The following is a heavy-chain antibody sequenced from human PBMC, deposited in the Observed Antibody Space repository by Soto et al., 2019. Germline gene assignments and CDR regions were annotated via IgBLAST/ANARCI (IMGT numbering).Heavy chain of an antibody. D-gene: IGHD1-26*01. CDR3: ARGPPSGSFSLTPRY. V-gene: IGHV1-18*04. CDR1: GYSFHNFG. J-gene: IGHJ4*02. Sequence: QGQLVQSGPEVKKPGASVKVSCKASGYSFHNFGIIWVRQAPGQGLEWMGWISGQIAKTNYSQKFQGKVTMTTDTSTSTAYMELNTLTSADTAMYYCARGPPSGSFSLTPRYWGQGTLVTVSS. CDR2: ISGQIAKT.